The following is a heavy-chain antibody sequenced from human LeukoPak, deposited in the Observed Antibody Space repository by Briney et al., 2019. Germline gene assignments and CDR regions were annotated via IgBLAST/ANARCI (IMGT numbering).Heavy chain of an antibody. J-gene: IGHJ4*02. D-gene: IGHD6-19*01. V-gene: IGHV3-23*01. CDR1: GFTFSSYA. Sequence: GGSLRLSCAASGFTFSSYAMSWVRQAPGKGLEWVSAISGSDDSTYYADSVKGRFTLSRDNSKNTLYLQMSSLRAEDTAVYYCAKGPYSSGWSYFDYWGQGTLVTVSS. CDR2: ISGSDDST. CDR3: AKGPYSSGWSYFDY.